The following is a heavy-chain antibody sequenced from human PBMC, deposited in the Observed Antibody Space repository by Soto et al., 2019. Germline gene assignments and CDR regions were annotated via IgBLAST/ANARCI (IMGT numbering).Heavy chain of an antibody. D-gene: IGHD1-1*01. CDR3: ARGNDNFDS. V-gene: IGHV1-18*01. CDR1: GYTFTTYG. J-gene: IGHJ4*02. Sequence: QIQLVQSGAEVKKPGASVKVSCKASGYTFTTYGITWVRQAPGQGLEWMGWISAYSGNTNYAQNLQGRVTMTTDTSTSTAYMALRSMRSDDTAVYYCARGNDNFDSCCQGTLVIVSS. CDR2: ISAYSGNT.